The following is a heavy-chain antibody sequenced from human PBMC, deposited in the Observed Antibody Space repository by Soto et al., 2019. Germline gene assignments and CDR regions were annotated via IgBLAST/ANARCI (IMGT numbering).Heavy chain of an antibody. CDR2: IYYSGST. CDR1: GGSISSGGYY. CDR3: ARSVFP. J-gene: IGHJ5*02. Sequence: QVQLQESGPGLVKPSQTLSLTCTVSGGSISSGGYYWTRIRQHSGKGLEWIGYIYYSGSTYYNPSVESRVTISVDTSKNRFSLKLSSVTAADTAVYYCARSVFPWGQGTLVTVSS. V-gene: IGHV4-31*03.